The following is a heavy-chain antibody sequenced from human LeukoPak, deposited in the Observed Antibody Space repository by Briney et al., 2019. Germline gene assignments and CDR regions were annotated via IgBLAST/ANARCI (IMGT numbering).Heavy chain of an antibody. D-gene: IGHD2-15*01. CDR1: GFTFSDYY. CDR2: ISSSSSYT. Sequence: GGSLTLSCAASGFTFSDYYMSWIRQAPGKGLEWVSYISSSSSYTNYADSVKGRFTISRDNAKNSLYLQMNSLRAEDTAVYYCASSSVAATTYWGQGTLVTVSS. J-gene: IGHJ4*02. CDR3: ASSSVAATTY. V-gene: IGHV3-11*03.